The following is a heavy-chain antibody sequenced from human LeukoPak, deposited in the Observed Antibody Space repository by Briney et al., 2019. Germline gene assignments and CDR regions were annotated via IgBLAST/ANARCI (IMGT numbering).Heavy chain of an antibody. CDR2: ISGSGADI. V-gene: IGHV3-23*01. J-gene: IGHJ3*01. CDR3: AKSAIAVAGTGAFDF. Sequence: GGSLRLSCAASGFTFSSHAMSWVRQAPGKRLEWVSSISGSGADINYADSVKGRFIISRDNSKNTLYLQMSGLRAEDTAVYYCAKSAIAVAGTGAFDFWGQGTMFTVSS. D-gene: IGHD6-19*01. CDR1: GFTFSSHA.